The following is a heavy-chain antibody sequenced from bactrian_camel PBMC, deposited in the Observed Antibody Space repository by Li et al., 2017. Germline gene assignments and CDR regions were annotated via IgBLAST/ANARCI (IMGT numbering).Heavy chain of an antibody. Sequence: HVQLVESGGGSVQAGGSLRLSCAVSGYTVSSNCMAWFRQAPGKAREGIAGSSRTGQGTYYAVSVKGRFTISQDSAKNTMYLQMNSLKPEDTAMYYCATIPTCRAVVERVTYWGQGTQVTVS. D-gene: IGHD6*01. J-gene: IGHJ4*01. V-gene: IGHV3S6*01. CDR2: SSRTGQGT. CDR1: GYTVSSNC. CDR3: ATIPTCRAVVERVTY.